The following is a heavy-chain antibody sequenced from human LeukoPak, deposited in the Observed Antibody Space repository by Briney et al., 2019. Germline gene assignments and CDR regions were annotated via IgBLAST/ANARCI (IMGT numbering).Heavy chain of an antibody. CDR3: ARGGSNSWPDYFVN. D-gene: IGHD2-2*01. Sequence: GGSLRLSCAASGFTFSSYKMNWVRQAPGKGLEWVSYISSSGSTIYYAHSVKGRFTISRDNAKNSLYLQMNSLRAEDTAVYYCARGGSNSWPDYFVNWGHGAPVTASS. J-gene: IGHJ4*03. V-gene: IGHV3-48*03. CDR1: GFTFSSYK. CDR2: ISSSGSTI.